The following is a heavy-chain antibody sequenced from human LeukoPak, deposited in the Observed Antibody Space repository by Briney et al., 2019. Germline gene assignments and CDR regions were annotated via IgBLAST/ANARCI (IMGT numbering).Heavy chain of an antibody. CDR3: ARLSSSWYSPFDY. CDR2: IKQDGSEK. CDR1: GFTFSSYW. V-gene: IGHV3-7*03. Sequence: PGGSLRLSCAASGFTFSSYWMSWVRQAPGKGLEWVANIKQDGSEKYYVDSMKGRFTISRDNSKNTLYLQMNSLRAEDTAVYYCARLSSSWYSPFDYWGQGTLVTVSS. D-gene: IGHD6-13*01. J-gene: IGHJ4*02.